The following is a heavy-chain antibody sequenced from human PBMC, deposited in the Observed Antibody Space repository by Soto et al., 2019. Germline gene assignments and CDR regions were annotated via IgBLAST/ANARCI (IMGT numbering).Heavy chain of an antibody. J-gene: IGHJ4*02. D-gene: IGHD3-16*01. CDR1: GDSISTYY. Sequence: SETLSLTCTVSGDSISTYYWTWIRQPPGKGLEWIGYIYSSATTKYNPSLRSRVTISVDTSKNQFSLKLSSVTTADTAVYYCARGRFDFIWGTPAPYLDYWGQGALVTVSS. V-gene: IGHV4-59*01. CDR3: ARGRFDFIWGTPAPYLDY. CDR2: IYSSATT.